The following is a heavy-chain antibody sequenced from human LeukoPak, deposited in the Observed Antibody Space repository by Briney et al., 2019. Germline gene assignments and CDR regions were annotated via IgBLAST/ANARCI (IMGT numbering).Heavy chain of an antibody. CDR1: GYTFTSYG. V-gene: IGHV1-18*01. CDR2: ISAYNGNT. CDR3: ARVRGATTFDY. D-gene: IGHD1-26*01. Sequence: ASVKVSCKASGYTFTSYGISWVRQAPGQGLEWMGWISAYNGNTNYAQKLQGRVTMTTDTSTSTAYKELRSLRSDDTAVYYCARVRGATTFDYWGQGTLVTVSS. J-gene: IGHJ4*02.